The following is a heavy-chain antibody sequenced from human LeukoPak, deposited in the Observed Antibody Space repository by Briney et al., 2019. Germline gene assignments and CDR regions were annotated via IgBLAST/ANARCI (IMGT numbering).Heavy chain of an antibody. D-gene: IGHD3-16*01. CDR3: VRMGAGGY. CDR1: GGSITRPY. J-gene: IGHJ4*02. Sequence: PSETLSLTCTVSGGSITRPYWSWIRQSPGKGLEWIAYMYYSGSTSYNPSLKSRVTISLDTSKNQFSLKLSSVTAADTAVYYCVRMGAGGYWGQGTLVTVSS. CDR2: MYYSGST. V-gene: IGHV4-59*11.